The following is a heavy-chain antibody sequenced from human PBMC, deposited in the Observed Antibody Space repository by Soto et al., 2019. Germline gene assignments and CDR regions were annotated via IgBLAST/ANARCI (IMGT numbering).Heavy chain of an antibody. J-gene: IGHJ6*03. V-gene: IGHV3-7*01. D-gene: IGHD3-10*01. Sequence: TGGSLKLSCAASGFPFISYWMSWVLQAPREGLEWVANIKQDGSEKYHVDSVKGRFTISRDNAKNSLYLQMNSLRAEDTAVYYCARDHSYGSGSYYTPHRHYYYYYYMDVWGKGTTVTVS. CDR1: GFPFISYW. CDR2: IKQDGSEK. CDR3: ARDHSYGSGSYYTPHRHYYYYYYMDV.